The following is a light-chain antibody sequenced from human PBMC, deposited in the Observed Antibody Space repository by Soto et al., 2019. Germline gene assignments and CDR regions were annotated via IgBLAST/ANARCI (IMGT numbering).Light chain of an antibody. CDR1: SSNIGAGYD. Sequence: QSVLTQPPSVSGAPGQRVTISCTGSSSNIGAGYDVHWYQQLPGTAPKLLIYGNSNRPSGVPDRFSGSKSGPSASLAITGIQAEDEADYYCQSYDSSLSALFGGGTKLTGL. CDR2: GNS. CDR3: QSYDSSLSAL. J-gene: IGLJ3*02. V-gene: IGLV1-40*01.